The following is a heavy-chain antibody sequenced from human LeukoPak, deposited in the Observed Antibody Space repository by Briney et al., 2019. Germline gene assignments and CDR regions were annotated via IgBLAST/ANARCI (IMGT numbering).Heavy chain of an antibody. CDR2: IYTSGST. CDR1: GGSISSYY. V-gene: IGHV4-4*07. Sequence: SETLSLTCTVSGGSISSYYWSWIRQPAGKGLEWIGRIYTSGSTNYNPSLKSQVTMSVDTSKNQFSLKLSSVTAADTAVYYCARVRSYTDAFDIWGQGTMVTVSS. CDR3: ARVRSYTDAFDI. J-gene: IGHJ3*02. D-gene: IGHD3-10*01.